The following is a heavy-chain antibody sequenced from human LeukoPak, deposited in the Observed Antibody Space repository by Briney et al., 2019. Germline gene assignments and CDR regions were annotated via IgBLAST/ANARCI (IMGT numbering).Heavy chain of an antibody. CDR2: IWYDGSNK. D-gene: IGHD2-15*01. Sequence: GGSLRLSCAVSGFTFSSYGMHWVRRAPGKGLEWVAVIWYDGSNKYYADSVKGRFTISRDNSKNTLYLQMNSLRAEDTAVYYCARQVVARRRAIDYWGQGTLVTVSS. CDR1: GFTFSSYG. V-gene: IGHV3-33*01. CDR3: ARQVVARRRAIDY. J-gene: IGHJ4*02.